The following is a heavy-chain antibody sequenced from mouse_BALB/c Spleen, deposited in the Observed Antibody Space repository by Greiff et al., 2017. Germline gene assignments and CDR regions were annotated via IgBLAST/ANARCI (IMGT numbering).Heavy chain of an antibody. J-gene: IGHJ2*01. D-gene: IGHD2-10*01. CDR3: ASSYYGNSYYFDY. CDR2: INSNGGST. V-gene: IGHV5-6-2*01. Sequence: EVMLVESGGGLVKLGGSLKLSCAASGFTFSSYYMSWVRQTPEKRLELVAAINSNGGSTYYPDTVKGRFTISRDNAKNTLYLQMSSLKSEDTALYYCASSYYGNSYYFDYWGQGTTLTVA. CDR1: GFTFSSYY.